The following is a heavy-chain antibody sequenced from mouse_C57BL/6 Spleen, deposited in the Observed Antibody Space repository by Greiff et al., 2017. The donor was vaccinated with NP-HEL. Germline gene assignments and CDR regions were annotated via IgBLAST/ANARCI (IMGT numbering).Heavy chain of an antibody. V-gene: IGHV1-15*01. Sequence: VKLMESGAELVRPGASVTLSCKASGYTFTDYEMHWVKQTPVHGLEWIGAIDPETGGTAYNQKFKGKAILTADKSSSTAYMELRSLTSEDSAVYYCTRSKNYGSSYFDYWGQGTTLTVSS. CDR1: GYTFTDYE. D-gene: IGHD1-1*01. CDR2: IDPETGGT. J-gene: IGHJ2*01. CDR3: TRSKNYGSSYFDY.